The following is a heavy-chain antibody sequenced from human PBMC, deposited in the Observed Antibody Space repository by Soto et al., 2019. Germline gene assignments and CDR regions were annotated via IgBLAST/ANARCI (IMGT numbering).Heavy chain of an antibody. J-gene: IGHJ4*02. V-gene: IGHV3-30*18. CDR2: ISYDGSNK. CDR1: GFTFSTYG. D-gene: IGHD3-22*01. Sequence: PGGSLRLSCGVSGFTFSTYGMHLVRQAPGKGLEWVAGISYDGSNKHYADSAEGRFTISRDNSKSTVYLQMNSLRAEDTAIYYCAKDTYYYDSSGYYVFDYWGQGALVTVSS. CDR3: AKDTYYYDSSGYYVFDY.